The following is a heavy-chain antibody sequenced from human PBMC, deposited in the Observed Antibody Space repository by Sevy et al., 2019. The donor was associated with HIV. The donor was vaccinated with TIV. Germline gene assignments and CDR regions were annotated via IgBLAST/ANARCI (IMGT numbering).Heavy chain of an antibody. J-gene: IGHJ3*02. CDR1: AYSVSSAYS. V-gene: IGHV4-38-2*01. Sequence: SETLSLTCAVSAYSVSSAYSWGWIRQPPGKGLEWIGNIYQSGNTYYTPSLKSRVTISVDTSNNQFSLRLTSVTAADTAVYYWASFGRLLIISGDVFEIWGQGTMVTVS. CDR2: IYQSGNT. CDR3: ASFGRLLIISGDVFEI. D-gene: IGHD3-9*01.